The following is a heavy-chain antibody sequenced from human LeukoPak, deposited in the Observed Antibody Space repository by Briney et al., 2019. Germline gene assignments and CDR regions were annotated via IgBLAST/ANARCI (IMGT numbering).Heavy chain of an antibody. Sequence: SETLSLTCTVSGYSISSGYYWGWIRQPPGKGLEWIGSIYHSGSTYYNPSLKSRVTISVDTSKNQFSLKLSSVTAADTAVYYCARENLGAISGCYYYMDVWGKGTTVTVSS. CDR1: GYSISSGYY. CDR3: ARENLGAISGCYYYMDV. CDR2: IYHSGST. V-gene: IGHV4-38-2*02. D-gene: IGHD3-10*01. J-gene: IGHJ6*03.